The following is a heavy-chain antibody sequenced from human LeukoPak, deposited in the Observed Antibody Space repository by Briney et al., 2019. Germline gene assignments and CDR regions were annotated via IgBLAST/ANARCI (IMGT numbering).Heavy chain of an antibody. J-gene: IGHJ6*04. CDR3: AKDGRRSGLRYFDWLFPDV. CDR1: GFTFSSYE. Sequence: GGSLRLSCAASGFTFSSYEMNWVRQAPGKGLEWVSYISSSGSTIYYADSVKGRFTISRDNSKNTLYLQMNSLRAEDTAVYYCAKDGRRSGLRYFDWLFPDVWGKGTTVTISS. V-gene: IGHV3-48*03. D-gene: IGHD3-9*01. CDR2: ISSSGSTI.